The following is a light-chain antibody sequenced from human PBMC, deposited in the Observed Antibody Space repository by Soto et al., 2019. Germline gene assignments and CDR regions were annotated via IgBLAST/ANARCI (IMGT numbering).Light chain of an antibody. CDR3: QQFDDSVT. CDR2: GAS. CDR1: HSVSRTY. J-gene: IGKJ5*01. V-gene: IGKV3-20*01. Sequence: EIVLTQSPGTLSLSAGERATLSCRASHSVSRTYLAWYQQKPGQAPRLLIYGASDRATGTPDRFSGSGSGTDFTLTISRLEPEDSAVYYCQQFDDSVTFGQGTRLEI.